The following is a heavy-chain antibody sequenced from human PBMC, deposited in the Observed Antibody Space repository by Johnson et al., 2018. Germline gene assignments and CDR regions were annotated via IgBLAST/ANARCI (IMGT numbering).Heavy chain of an antibody. CDR3: IDSGTYGDVS. CDR2: IMPIFGPA. V-gene: IGHV1-69*12. D-gene: IGHD1-26*01. CDR1: GGTFNRYA. J-gene: IGHJ5*02. Sequence: QVQLVQSGAEVKKXGSSXQVXCKASGGTFNRYAMSWVRQAPGQGLQWMGGIMPIFGPADYAQKFQGRIRITADEPRSTFYMELSSLRSEDTAVYYCIDSGTYGDVSWGQGTLVTVSA.